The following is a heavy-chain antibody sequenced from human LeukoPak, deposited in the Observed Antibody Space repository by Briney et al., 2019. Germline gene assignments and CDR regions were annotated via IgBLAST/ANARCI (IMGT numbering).Heavy chain of an antibody. CDR1: GFTFSNYA. V-gene: IGHV3-30-3*01. CDR3: AREEGYYGSGNYYNVYPFDY. J-gene: IGHJ4*02. D-gene: IGHD3-10*01. CDR2: IPYDGRNK. Sequence: GRSLRLSCAVSGFTFSNYAMHWVRQAPGKGLEWVTIIPYDGRNKYYADSVKGRFTISRDNSKNTLYLQMNSLRTEDTAMYYCAREEGYYGSGNYYNVYPFDYWGQGALVTVSS.